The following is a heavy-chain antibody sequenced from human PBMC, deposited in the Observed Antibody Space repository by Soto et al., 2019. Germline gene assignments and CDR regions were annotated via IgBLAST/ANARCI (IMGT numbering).Heavy chain of an antibody. V-gene: IGHV5-51*01. CDR3: ARHVTVDILTGYSDY. CDR2: IYPGDSDT. J-gene: IGHJ4*02. D-gene: IGHD3-9*01. CDR1: GYSFTSYW. Sequence: GESLKISCKGSGYSFTSYWIGWVRQMPGKGLEWMGIIYPGDSDTRYSPSFQGQVTISADKSISTAYLQWSSLKASDTAMYYCARHVTVDILTGYSDYWGQGTLVTVSS.